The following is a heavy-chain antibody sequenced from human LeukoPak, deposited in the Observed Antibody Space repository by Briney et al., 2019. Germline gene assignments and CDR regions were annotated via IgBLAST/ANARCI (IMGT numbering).Heavy chain of an antibody. J-gene: IGHJ4*02. D-gene: IGHD6-19*01. V-gene: IGHV3-11*04. Sequence: GGSLRLSCAASGFTFSDYYMSWIRQAPGKGLEWVSYISSSGSTIYYADSVKGRFTISRDNAKNSLYLQMNSLRAEDTAVYYCATLISKQWLVPGYWGQGTLVTVSS. CDR3: ATLISKQWLVPGY. CDR1: GFTFSDYY. CDR2: ISSSGSTI.